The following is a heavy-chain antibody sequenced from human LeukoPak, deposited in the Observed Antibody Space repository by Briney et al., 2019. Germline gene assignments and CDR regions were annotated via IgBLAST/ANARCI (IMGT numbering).Heavy chain of an antibody. CDR2: MNPNTGNT. Sequence: GTSVKVSCKASGYTFTDHDINWVRQASGQGLEWMGWMNPNTGNTNYAQKLQGRVTMTTDTSTSTAYMELRSLRSDDTAVYYCARDSGSYGYWGQGTLVTVSS. D-gene: IGHD1-26*01. CDR3: ARDSGSYGY. V-gene: IGHV1-18*01. J-gene: IGHJ4*02. CDR1: GYTFTDHD.